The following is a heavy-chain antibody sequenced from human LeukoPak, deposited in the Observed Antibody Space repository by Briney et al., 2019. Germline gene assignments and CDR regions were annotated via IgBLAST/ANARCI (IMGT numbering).Heavy chain of an antibody. CDR3: ARDYWLAAAGYYFDY. CDR2: ISAYNGNT. J-gene: IGHJ4*02. Sequence: GASVKVSCKASGYTFTSYGISWVRQAPGQGLEWMGWISAYNGNTNYAQKLQGRVTMTTDTSTSTAYMELSSLRSEDTAVYYCARDYWLAAAGYYFDYWGQGTLVTVSS. CDR1: GYTFTSYG. V-gene: IGHV1-18*01. D-gene: IGHD6-13*01.